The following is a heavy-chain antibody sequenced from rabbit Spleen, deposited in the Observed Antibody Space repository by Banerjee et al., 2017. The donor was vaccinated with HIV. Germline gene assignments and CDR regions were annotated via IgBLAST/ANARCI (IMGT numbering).Heavy chain of an antibody. D-gene: IGHD7-1*01. V-gene: IGHV1S7*01. J-gene: IGHJ4*01. CDR2: IDPVFGST. CDR1: GFDFSSYG. CDR3: VREAGYAGYGDGNL. Sequence: QSLEESGGDLVKPGASLTLTCKASGFDFSSYGVSWVRQAPGKGLEWIGYIDPVFGSTVYATWVNGRFTISSHNAQNTLYLQLNSLTAADTATYFCVREAGYAGYGDGNLWGQGTLVTVS.